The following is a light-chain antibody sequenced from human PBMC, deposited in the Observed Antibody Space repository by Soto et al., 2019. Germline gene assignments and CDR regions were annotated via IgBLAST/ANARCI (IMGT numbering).Light chain of an antibody. J-gene: IGKJ5*01. Sequence: DIQMTQSPSILSASVGERVTITCRASQSISSWLAWYQQKPGKAPNLLIYDASSLESGVPSRFSATVSGTEFSLTITSLQPEDFATYYCQQLFDSPITFGQGTRLEI. CDR2: DAS. CDR1: QSISSW. CDR3: QQLFDSPIT. V-gene: IGKV1-5*01.